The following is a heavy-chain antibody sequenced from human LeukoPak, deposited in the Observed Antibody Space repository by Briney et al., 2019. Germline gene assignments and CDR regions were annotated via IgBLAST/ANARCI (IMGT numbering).Heavy chain of an antibody. CDR3: ARGTLGIHTLDY. J-gene: IGHJ4*02. CDR1: GGSISSGGYY. D-gene: IGHD3-10*01. V-gene: IGHV4-31*03. Sequence: SETLSLTCTVSGGSISSGGYYWSWIRQHPGKGLEWIGYIYYSGSTYYNPSLKSRVTISVDTSKNQFSLKLSSVTAADTAVYYCARGTLGIHTLDYWGQGTLVTVSP. CDR2: IYYSGST.